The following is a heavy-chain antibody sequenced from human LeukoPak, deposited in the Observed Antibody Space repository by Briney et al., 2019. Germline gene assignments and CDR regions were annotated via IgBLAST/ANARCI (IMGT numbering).Heavy chain of an antibody. D-gene: IGHD6-13*01. Sequence: GGSLRLACAASGFTLRSYGMHWVRQAPGKGLEWVAVISYDGSKKYYADSVKGRFTISRDNSKNTLYLQMNSLRAEDTAVYYCAKDLSSSWSLDYWGQGTLVTVSS. J-gene: IGHJ4*02. V-gene: IGHV3-30*18. CDR3: AKDLSSSWSLDY. CDR1: GFTLRSYG. CDR2: ISYDGSKK.